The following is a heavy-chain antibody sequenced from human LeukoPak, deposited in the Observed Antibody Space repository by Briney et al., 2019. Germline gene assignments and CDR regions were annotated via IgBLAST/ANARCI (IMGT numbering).Heavy chain of an antibody. CDR3: ASAVVVPAAIGFYYYYGMDV. J-gene: IGHJ6*02. CDR2: ISSSSSNI. CDR1: GFTFSSYS. V-gene: IGHV3-21*01. Sequence: GGSLRLSCAASGFTFSSYSMNWVRQAPGKGLEWVSSISSSSSNIYYADSVKGRFSISRDNAKNSLYLQMNSLRAEDTAVYYCASAVVVPAAIGFYYYYGMDVWGQGTTVTVSS. D-gene: IGHD2-2*02.